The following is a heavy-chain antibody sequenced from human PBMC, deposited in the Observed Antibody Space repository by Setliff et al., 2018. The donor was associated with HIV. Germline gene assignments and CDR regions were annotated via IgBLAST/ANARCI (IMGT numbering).Heavy chain of an antibody. D-gene: IGHD3-3*01. V-gene: IGHV4-59*13. CDR1: GGFIGTYY. J-gene: IGHJ6*03. CDR3: ARGRVTLNGVAAGHHYMDV. Sequence: SETLSLTCTVSGGFIGTYYWSWIRQSPGKGLEWIGSVYYTGSTNYNPSLESRVTMSVDTPKNQFSLRLMSLTAADTAIYYCARGRVTLNGVAAGHHYMDVWGKGNTVTVSS. CDR2: VYYTGST.